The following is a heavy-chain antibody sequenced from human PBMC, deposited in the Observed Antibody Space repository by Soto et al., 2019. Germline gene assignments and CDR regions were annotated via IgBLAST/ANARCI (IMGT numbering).Heavy chain of an antibody. CDR3: LNIPHY. V-gene: IGHV1-69*02. CDR1: GGTFSSYT. Sequence: QVQLEQSGAEVKKPGSSVKVSCKASGGTFSSYTITWVRQAPGQGLECMGRIIPILGIANDAQTFQGRVTLTADTATSTAYMAPSSLSSGDTAVYYCLNIPHYWGQGTLVTVSS. J-gene: IGHJ4*02. CDR2: IIPILGIA.